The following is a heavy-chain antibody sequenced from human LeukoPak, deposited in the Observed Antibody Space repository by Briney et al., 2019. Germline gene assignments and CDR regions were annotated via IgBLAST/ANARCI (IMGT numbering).Heavy chain of an antibody. V-gene: IGHV4-34*01. CDR1: GGSFSGYY. J-gene: IGHJ4*02. Sequence: SETLSLTCAVYGGSFSGYYWSWIRQPPGKGLEWIGEINHSGSTNYNPSLKSRVTISVDTSKNQFSLKLSSVTAADTAVYYCARVPYDFWSGYYVDYRGQGTLVTVSS. CDR3: ARVPYDFWSGYYVDY. CDR2: INHSGST. D-gene: IGHD3-3*01.